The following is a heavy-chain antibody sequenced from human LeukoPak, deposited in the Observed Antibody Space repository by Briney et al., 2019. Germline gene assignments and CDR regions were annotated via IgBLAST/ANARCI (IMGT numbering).Heavy chain of an antibody. CDR2: IYTGGSN. J-gene: IGHJ5*02. CDR3: ARDTYYDFWSGYSYQPNWFDP. V-gene: IGHV4-4*07. D-gene: IGHD3-3*01. CDR1: GGSISSYY. Sequence: SETLSLTCTVSGGSISSYYWSWIRQPAGKGLEWIGRIYTGGSNNYNPSLKSRVTMSVDTSKNQFSLKLSSVTAADTAVYYCARDTYYDFWSGYSYQPNWFDPWGQGTLVTVSS.